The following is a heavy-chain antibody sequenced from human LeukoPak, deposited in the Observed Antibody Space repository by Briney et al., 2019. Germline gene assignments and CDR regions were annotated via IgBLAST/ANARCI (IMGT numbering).Heavy chain of an antibody. CDR3: ARGPHLDSGDTHLDN. CDR1: GFTLSSCA. CDR2: IWHDASNK. V-gene: IGHV3-33*01. J-gene: IGHJ4*02. Sequence: PGTSLRLSCVVSGFTLSSCAMHWVRQAPGKGLEWVAIIWHDASNKYYADSVKGRFTISRDNSKNTLYLQMNNLRVEDTAVYFCARGPHLDSGDTHLDNWGQGTLVTVSS. D-gene: IGHD2-15*01.